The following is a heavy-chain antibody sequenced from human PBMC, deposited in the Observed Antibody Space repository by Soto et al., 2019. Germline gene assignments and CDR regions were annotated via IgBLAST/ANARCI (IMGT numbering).Heavy chain of an antibody. D-gene: IGHD3-22*01. CDR1: GYTXTELS. CDR2: FDPEDGET. J-gene: IGHJ4*02. V-gene: IGHV1-24*01. CDR3: ARDRLRGYDSSAFYS. Sequence: ASVKVXCKVSGYTXTELSMHWVRQAPVKGLEWMGGFDPEDGETIYAQKFQDRVTMTTATSTNTVFLELRSLKSDDTAIYYCARDRLRGYDSSAFYSWGQGTMVXVSS.